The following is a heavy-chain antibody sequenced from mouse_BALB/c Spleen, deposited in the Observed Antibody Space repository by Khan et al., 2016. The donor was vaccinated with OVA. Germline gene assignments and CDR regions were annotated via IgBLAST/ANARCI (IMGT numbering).Heavy chain of an antibody. J-gene: IGHJ3*01. CDR3: ERSPYGGFAY. V-gene: IGHV5-9-3*01. Sequence: EVELVESGGGLVKPGGSLKLSCAASGFTFSTYAMSWVRQTPEKRLEWVATINSDGDYTYYPDSVTGRFTISRDNAKNTLYLQMSSLRSEDTAMYYGERSPYGGFAYWGQGTLVTVFA. D-gene: IGHD1-1*02. CDR2: INSDGDYT. CDR1: GFTFSTYA.